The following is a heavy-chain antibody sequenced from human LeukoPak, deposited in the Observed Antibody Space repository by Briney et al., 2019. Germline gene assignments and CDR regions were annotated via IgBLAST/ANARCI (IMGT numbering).Heavy chain of an antibody. V-gene: IGHV3-9*01. D-gene: IGHD5-18*01. Sequence: GGSLRLSCAASGFTFDDYAMHWVQQAPGKGLEWVSGISWNSGSIGYADSVKGRFTISRDNAKNSLYLQMNSLRAEDRALYYCQKGDNKDTVMVGGGFDYGAQGPW. CDR3: QKGDNKDTVMVGGGFDY. CDR1: GFTFDDYA. CDR2: ISWNSGSI. J-gene: IGHJ4*03.